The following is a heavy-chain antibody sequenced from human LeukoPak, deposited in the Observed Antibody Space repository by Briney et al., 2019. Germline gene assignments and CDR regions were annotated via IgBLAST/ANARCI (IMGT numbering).Heavy chain of an antibody. D-gene: IGHD3-9*01. CDR2: ISAYNGNT. J-gene: IGHJ3*02. CDR3: ARDRRGLRYFDWLLSDAFDI. Sequence: ASVKVSCKASGYTFTSYGISWVRQAPGQGLEWMGWISAYNGNTNYAQKLQGRVTMTTDTSTSTAYMELRSLRSDDTAVYYCARDRRGLRYFDWLLSDAFDIWGQGTMVTVSS. CDR1: GYTFTSYG. V-gene: IGHV1-18*01.